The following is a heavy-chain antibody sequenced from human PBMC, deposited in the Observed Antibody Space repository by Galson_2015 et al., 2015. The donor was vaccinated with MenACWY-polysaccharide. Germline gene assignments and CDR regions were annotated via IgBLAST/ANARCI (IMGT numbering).Heavy chain of an antibody. D-gene: IGHD3/OR15-3a*01. J-gene: IGHJ3*02. CDR3: AKVGHTSGDAFEI. V-gene: IGHV3-9*01. CDR2: ISWNSGSI. CDR1: GFTFDDYA. Sequence: SLRLSCAASGFTFDDYAMHWVRQAPGKGLEWVSGISWNSGSIGYADSVKGRFTISRDNAKNSLYLQMNSLRAEDTALYYCAKVGHTSGDAFEIWGQGTMVTVFS.